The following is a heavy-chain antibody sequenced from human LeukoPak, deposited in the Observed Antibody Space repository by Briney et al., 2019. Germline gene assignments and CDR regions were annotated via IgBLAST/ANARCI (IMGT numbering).Heavy chain of an antibody. CDR3: ARRGSYYVLRAFDI. D-gene: IGHD1-26*01. CDR1: GGSFSGYY. CDR2: INHSGST. Sequence: SETLSLTCAVYGGSFSGYYWSWIRQPPGKGLEWVGEINHSGSTNYNPSLKSRVTTSVDMSKNQFSLKLSSVTAADTAVYYCARRGSYYVLRAFDIWGQGTMVTVSS. V-gene: IGHV4-34*01. J-gene: IGHJ3*02.